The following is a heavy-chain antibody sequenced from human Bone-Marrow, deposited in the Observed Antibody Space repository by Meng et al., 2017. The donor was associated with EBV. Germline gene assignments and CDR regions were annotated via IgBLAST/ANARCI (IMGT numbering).Heavy chain of an antibody. D-gene: IGHD1-26*01. Sequence: QVQRGQCGAGGKETGSAVKVSGKANAGTLSSDGNSRVRQGTGQGLEWMGGIIPIFGTANYAQKFQGRVTITADESTSTGYMELSRLRSEDTAVYYCARGGELLESFDYWGQGTLVTVSS. CDR3: ARGGELLESFDY. V-gene: IGHV1-69*01. CDR2: IIPIFGTA. J-gene: IGHJ4*02. CDR1: AGTLSSDG.